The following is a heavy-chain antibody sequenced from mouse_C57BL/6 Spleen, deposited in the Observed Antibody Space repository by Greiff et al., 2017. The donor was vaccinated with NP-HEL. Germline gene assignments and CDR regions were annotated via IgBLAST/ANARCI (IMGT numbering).Heavy chain of an antibody. J-gene: IGHJ3*01. CDR2: IDPENGDT. D-gene: IGHD1-1*01. V-gene: IGHV14-4*01. CDR1: GFNIKDDY. Sequence: EVQLVESGAELVRPGASVKLSCTASGFNIKDDYMHWVKQRPEQGLEWIGWIDPENGDTEYASKFQGKATITADTSSNTAYLQLSSLTSEDTAVYYGTTEDYYGSSYWFAYWGQGTLVTVSA. CDR3: TTEDYYGSSYWFAY.